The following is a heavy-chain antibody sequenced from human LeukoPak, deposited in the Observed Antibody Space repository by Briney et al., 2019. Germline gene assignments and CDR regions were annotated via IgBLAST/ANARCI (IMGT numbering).Heavy chain of an antibody. Sequence: SVKVSCKASGYTFTSYDINWVRQAPGQGLEWMGRIIPILGIANYAQKFQGRVTITADKSTSTAYMELSSLRSEDTAVYYCAITMVRGVILIRDFDYWGQGTLVTVSS. D-gene: IGHD3-10*01. V-gene: IGHV1-69*04. CDR3: AITMVRGVILIRDFDY. CDR2: IIPILGIA. J-gene: IGHJ4*02. CDR1: GYTFTSYD.